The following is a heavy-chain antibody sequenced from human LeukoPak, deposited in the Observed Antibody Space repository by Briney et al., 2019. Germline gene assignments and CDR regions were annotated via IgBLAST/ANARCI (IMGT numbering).Heavy chain of an antibody. CDR3: ARSPSEYYGSGSPD. Sequence: PGGSLRLSCAASGFTFSSYSMTWVRQAPGKGLEWVSSISSSGSYIYYADSVKGRFTISRDNAENSLYLQMNSLRAEDTAVYYCARSPSEYYGSGSPDWGQGTQVIVSS. J-gene: IGHJ4*02. CDR1: GFTFSSYS. CDR2: ISSSGSYI. V-gene: IGHV3-21*01. D-gene: IGHD3-10*01.